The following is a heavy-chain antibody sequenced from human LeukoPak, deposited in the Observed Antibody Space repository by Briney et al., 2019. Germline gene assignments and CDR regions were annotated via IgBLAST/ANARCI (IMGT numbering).Heavy chain of an antibody. D-gene: IGHD6-13*01. V-gene: IGHV4-4*07. CDR1: GGSISSYY. CDR2: IYTSGST. Sequence: SETLSLTCTVSGGSISSYYWSWIRQPAGKGLEWIGRIYTSGSTNYNPSLKSRVTMSVDTSKNQFSLKLSSVTAADTAVYYCARARAAEGPYYYYMDVWGKGTTVTVSS. CDR3: ARARAAEGPYYYYMDV. J-gene: IGHJ6*03.